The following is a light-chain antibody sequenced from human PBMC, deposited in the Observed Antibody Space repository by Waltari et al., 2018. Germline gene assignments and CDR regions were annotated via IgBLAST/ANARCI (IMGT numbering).Light chain of an antibody. Sequence: EIVLTQSPATLSLSPGEGATLSCRASESVISYLAWYQQKPGPAPRLLIYDASNRASGIPARFSGSGSGTDFSLSISSLEPEDFAVYYCQQRHNWPLTFGGGTKVEIK. V-gene: IGKV3-11*01. CDR3: QQRHNWPLT. CDR2: DAS. CDR1: ESVISY. J-gene: IGKJ4*01.